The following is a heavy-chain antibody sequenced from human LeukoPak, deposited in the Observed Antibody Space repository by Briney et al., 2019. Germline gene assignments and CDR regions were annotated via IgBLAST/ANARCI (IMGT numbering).Heavy chain of an antibody. CDR2: IIPIFGTA. CDR1: GGTFSSYA. CDR3: ASLPITIFGSYFDY. V-gene: IGHV1-69*13. J-gene: IGHJ4*02. Sequence: SVKVSCKASGGTFSSYAISWVRQAPGQGLEWMGGIIPIFGTANYAQKFQGRVTVTADESTSTAYMELSSLRSEDTAVYYCASLPITIFGSYFDYWGQGTLVTVSS. D-gene: IGHD3-3*01.